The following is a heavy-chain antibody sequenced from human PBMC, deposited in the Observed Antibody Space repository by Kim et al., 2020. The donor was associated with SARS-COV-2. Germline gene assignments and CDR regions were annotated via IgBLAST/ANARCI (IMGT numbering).Heavy chain of an antibody. V-gene: IGHV3-23*01. Sequence: GGSLRLSCAASGFDFSTYAMNWVRQTPGTGLEWVSGISASGATSYHADSVKGRFTISRDNLHDTVHLQMNSLSVEDTAIYYCAKTFGFWDSGDQRYYYHNMDV. J-gene: IGHJ6*03. D-gene: IGHD6-19*01. CDR3: AKTFGFWDSGDQRYYYHNMDV. CDR1: GFDFSTYA. CDR2: ISASGATS.